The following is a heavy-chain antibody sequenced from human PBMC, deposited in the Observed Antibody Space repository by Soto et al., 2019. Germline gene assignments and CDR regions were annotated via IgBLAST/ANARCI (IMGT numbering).Heavy chain of an antibody. Sequence: HVQLQESGPGLLRPSQTLSLTCSVSGGSVSSHDYDWTWVLQRPGKGLEWIGFVHDRETADYNPSLKSRVSISVDTFKNKFSLRLSSVTAADSAVYYCARRKSLDVWGQGITVIVSS. CDR3: ARRKSLDV. V-gene: IGHV4-31*03. CDR1: GGSVSSHDYD. J-gene: IGHJ6*02. CDR2: VHDRETA.